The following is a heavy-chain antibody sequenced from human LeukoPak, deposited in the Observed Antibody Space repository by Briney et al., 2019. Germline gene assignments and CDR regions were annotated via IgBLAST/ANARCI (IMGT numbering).Heavy chain of an antibody. Sequence: EASVKVSCKASGYTFTGYYMHWVRQAPGQGLEWMGWINPNSGGTNYAQKFQGRVTMTRDTSISTAYMELSRLRSDDTAVYYCASSYSSSSLLFDYWGQGTLVTVSS. V-gene: IGHV1-2*02. CDR3: ASSYSSSSLLFDY. CDR2: INPNSGGT. J-gene: IGHJ4*02. D-gene: IGHD6-6*01. CDR1: GYTFTGYY.